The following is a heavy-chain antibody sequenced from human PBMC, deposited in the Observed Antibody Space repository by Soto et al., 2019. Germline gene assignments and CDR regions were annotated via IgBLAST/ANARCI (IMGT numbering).Heavy chain of an antibody. Sequence: SETLSLTCAVYGGSFSGYYWSWIRQPPGKGLEWIGEINHSGSTNYNPSLKSRVTISVDTSKNQFSLKLSSMTAADTAVYYCARGLHHTAINYWGQGTLVTVSS. CDR2: INHSGST. V-gene: IGHV4-34*01. CDR1: GGSFSGYY. J-gene: IGHJ4*02. D-gene: IGHD5-18*01. CDR3: ARGLHHTAINY.